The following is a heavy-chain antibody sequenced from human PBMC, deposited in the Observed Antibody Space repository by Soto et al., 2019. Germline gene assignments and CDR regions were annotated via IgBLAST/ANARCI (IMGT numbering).Heavy chain of an antibody. CDR1: GFTFSSYG. D-gene: IGHD1-7*01. J-gene: IGHJ4*02. V-gene: IGHV3-33*01. Sequence: QVQLVESGGGVVQPGRSLRLSCAASGFTFSSYGIHWVRQAPGRGLEWVAIIWSDGSIKYYADSVKGRFTISRDNSKNTLYLQMYSLRAEDTAVYYCARDGGGTTEYYFDYWGQGTLVTFSS. CDR2: IWSDGSIK. CDR3: ARDGGGTTEYYFDY.